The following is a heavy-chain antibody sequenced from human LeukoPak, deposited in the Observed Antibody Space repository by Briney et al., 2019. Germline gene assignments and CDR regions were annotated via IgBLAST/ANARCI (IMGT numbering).Heavy chain of an antibody. J-gene: IGHJ4*02. D-gene: IGHD3-22*01. CDR3: AREFYDSSGYHYYFDY. CDR1: GYTFTSYA. V-gene: IGHV7-4-1*02. Sequence: ASVKVSCKASGYTFTSYAMNWVRQAPGQGLEWMGWINTNTGNPTYAQGFTGRFVFPLDTSVSTAYPQISSLKAEDTAVYYCAREFYDSSGYHYYFDYWGQGTLVTVSS. CDR2: INTNTGNP.